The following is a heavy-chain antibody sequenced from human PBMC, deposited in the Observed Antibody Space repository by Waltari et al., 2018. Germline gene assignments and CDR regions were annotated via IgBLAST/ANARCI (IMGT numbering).Heavy chain of an antibody. CDR2: IYYSGGT. CDR1: GGSISSSSYY. J-gene: IGHJ2*01. V-gene: IGHV4-39*07. Sequence: QLQLQESGPGLVKPSETLSLTCTVSGGSISSSSYYWGWIRQPPGKGLEWIGGIYYSGGTYYNPALKSRVTISVDTSKNQFSLKLSSVTAADTAVYYCAVIPDWYFDLWGRGTLVTVSS. D-gene: IGHD2-2*02. CDR3: AVIPDWYFDL.